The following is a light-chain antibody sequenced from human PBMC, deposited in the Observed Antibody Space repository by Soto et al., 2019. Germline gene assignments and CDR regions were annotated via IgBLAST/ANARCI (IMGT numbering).Light chain of an antibody. CDR3: SSYTSSSTYV. CDR2: DVS. Sequence: QSALTQPASVSGSPGQSITIPWTGTSSDVGGYNYVSWYQQHPGKAPKLIIYDVSNRPSGVSNRFSGSKSGNTASLTISGLQAEDEADYYCSSYTSSSTYVFGTGTRSPS. V-gene: IGLV2-14*03. J-gene: IGLJ1*01. CDR1: SSDVGGYNY.